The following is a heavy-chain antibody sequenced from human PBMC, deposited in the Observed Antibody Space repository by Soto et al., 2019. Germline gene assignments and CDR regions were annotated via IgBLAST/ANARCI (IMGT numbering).Heavy chain of an antibody. Sequence: PGGSLRLSCSASGFTFSSYXMHWVFHVPGKGLVWVSRINNDGSAATYADSVKGRFTISRDNAKNTVYLQMNSLRADDTPVYYCVRDKPHHRFDPWGKATPLTASS. CDR3: VRDKPHHRFDP. V-gene: IGHV3-74*01. CDR1: GFTFSSYX. J-gene: IGHJ5*02. CDR2: INNDGSAA.